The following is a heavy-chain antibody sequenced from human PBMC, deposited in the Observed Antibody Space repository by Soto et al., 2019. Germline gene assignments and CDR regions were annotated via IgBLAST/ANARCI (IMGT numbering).Heavy chain of an antibody. CDR3: ARLMGTSFDL. Sequence: SGGSLRLSCVAPGFTFSGHHMDWVRQAPGKGLEWVGRARNKANGYTTAHVASVKGRFTISRDDSKNSLYLQMNSLKTEDTAVYFCARLMGTSFDLWGQGTLVTVSS. D-gene: IGHD2-8*01. CDR1: GFTFSGHH. V-gene: IGHV3-72*01. CDR2: ARNKANGYTT. J-gene: IGHJ4*02.